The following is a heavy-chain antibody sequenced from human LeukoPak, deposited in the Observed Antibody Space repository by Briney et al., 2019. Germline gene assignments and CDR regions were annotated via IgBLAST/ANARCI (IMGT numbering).Heavy chain of an antibody. Sequence: GGSLRLSCAASGFTFSSYSMNWVRQAPGKGLEWVSYISSSSSTIYYADSVKGRFAISRDNAKNSLYLQMNSLRAEDTAVYYCARDRTSSWYSGVTDYWGQGTLVTVSS. CDR3: ARDRTSSWYSGVTDY. V-gene: IGHV3-48*04. CDR1: GFTFSSYS. D-gene: IGHD6-13*01. J-gene: IGHJ4*02. CDR2: ISSSSSTI.